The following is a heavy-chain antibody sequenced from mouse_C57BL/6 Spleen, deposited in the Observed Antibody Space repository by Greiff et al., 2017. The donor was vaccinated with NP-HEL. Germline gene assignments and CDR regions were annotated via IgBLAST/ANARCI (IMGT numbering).Heavy chain of an antibody. CDR3: AREDYGSSPPEYFDV. J-gene: IGHJ1*03. V-gene: IGHV3-6*01. D-gene: IGHD1-1*01. CDR1: GYSITSGYY. Sequence: EVQLQESGPGLVKPSQSLSLTCSVTGYSITSGYYWNWIRQFPGNKLEWMGYISYDGSNNYNPSLKNRISITRDPSKNQFFLKLNSVTTEDTATYYCAREDYGSSPPEYFDVWGTGTTVTVSS. CDR2: ISYDGSN.